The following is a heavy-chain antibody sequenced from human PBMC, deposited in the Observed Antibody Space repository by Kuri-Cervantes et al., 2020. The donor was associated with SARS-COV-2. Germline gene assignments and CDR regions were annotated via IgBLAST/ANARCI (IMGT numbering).Heavy chain of an antibody. CDR2: ISAYNGNT. CDR1: GYTFTSYG. Sequence: ASVKVSCKASGYTFTSYGISWVRQAPGQGLEWMGWISAYNGNTNYAQKLQGRVTMTEGTSTDTAYMELSSLGSEDTAVYYCVTDLTANNWDPDAFDAWGQGTMVTVSS. CDR3: VTDLTANNWDPDAFDA. D-gene: IGHD1-1*01. V-gene: IGHV1-18*01. J-gene: IGHJ3*01.